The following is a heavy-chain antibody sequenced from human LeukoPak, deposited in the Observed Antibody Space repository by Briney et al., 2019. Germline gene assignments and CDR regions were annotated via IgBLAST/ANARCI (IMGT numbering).Heavy chain of an antibody. CDR2: IYSSGST. D-gene: IGHD1-26*01. V-gene: IGHV4-39*07. CDR1: GGSISSSSYY. CDR3: ARDSRRELLHAFDI. J-gene: IGHJ3*02. Sequence: PSETLSLTCTVSGGSISSSSYYWGWIRQPPGKGLEWIGSIYSSGSTYYNPSLKSRVTISVDTSKNQFSLKLSSVTAADTAVYYCARDSRRELLHAFDIWGQGTMVTVSS.